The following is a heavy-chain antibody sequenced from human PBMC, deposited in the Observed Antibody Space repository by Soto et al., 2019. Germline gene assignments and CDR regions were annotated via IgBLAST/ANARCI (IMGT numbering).Heavy chain of an antibody. CDR2: IYYGGST. D-gene: IGHD3-16*01. V-gene: IGHV4-59*01. CDR1: GGSISSYY. J-gene: IGHJ4*02. CDR3: ARDWGGRKFDY. Sequence: LSLTCTVSGGSISSYYWSWIRQPPGKGLEWIGYIYYGGSTDYNPSLKSRVTISVDSSKNQFSLKVRSVTAADTAVYYCARDWGGRKFDYWGPGALVTVSS.